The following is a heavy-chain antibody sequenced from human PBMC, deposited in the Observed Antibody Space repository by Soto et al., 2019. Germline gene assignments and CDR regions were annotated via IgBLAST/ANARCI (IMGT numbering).Heavy chain of an antibody. CDR2: IYPGDSDT. V-gene: IGHV5-51*01. Sequence: PGETLKIFCQISGYKFSSFWIGWVRQMPAHIEKGLEWMGTIYPGDSDTRYSPSFQGQVTISADRSISTAYLQWSTRKASDSAIYYCARRLVGANTAFFDYWGQGTLVTVSS. D-gene: IGHD1-26*01. CDR1: GYKFSSFW. CDR3: ARRLVGANTAFFDY. J-gene: IGHJ4*02.